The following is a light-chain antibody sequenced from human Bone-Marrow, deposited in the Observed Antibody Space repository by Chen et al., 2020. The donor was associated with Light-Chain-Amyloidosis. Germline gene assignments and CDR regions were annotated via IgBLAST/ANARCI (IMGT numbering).Light chain of an antibody. CDR3: SSYTGSSTVV. CDR1: SSDVGGYNY. V-gene: IGLV2-14*03. J-gene: IGLJ2*01. Sequence: QSALTQPASVSGSPGQSITISCTGTSSDVGGYNYVSWYQQHPVKAPKLMIYDVSNRPAGVSNRFSGSKSGNTASLTISGLQAEDEADYYCSSYTGSSTVVFGGGTKLTVL. CDR2: DVS.